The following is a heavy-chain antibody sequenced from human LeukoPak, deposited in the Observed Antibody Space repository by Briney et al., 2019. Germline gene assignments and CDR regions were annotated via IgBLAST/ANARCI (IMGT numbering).Heavy chain of an antibody. V-gene: IGHV3-48*03. CDR1: GFTFSSYE. D-gene: IGHD6-19*01. CDR3: GRHPSGWIDY. J-gene: IGHJ4*02. Sequence: EGSLRLSCAASGFTFSSYEMNWVRQAPGKGLEWVSYISSSGSTIYYADSVKGRFTVSSDNAKNSLYLQMNSLRAEDTALYYCGRHPSGWIDYWGQGTLVTVSS. CDR2: ISSSGSTI.